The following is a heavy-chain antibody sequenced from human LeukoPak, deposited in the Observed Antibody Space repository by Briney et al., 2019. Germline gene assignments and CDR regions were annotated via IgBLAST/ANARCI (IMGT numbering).Heavy chain of an antibody. J-gene: IGHJ6*02. CDR1: GFTFSSYG. CDR2: ISYDGSNK. Sequence: GGSLRLSCAASGFTFSSYGMHWVRQAPGKGLEWVAGISYDGSNKYYADSVKGRFTISRDNSKNTLYLQMNSLRAEDTAVYYCAKGADYGDYRPSSMDVWGQGNTVTVSS. D-gene: IGHD4-17*01. CDR3: AKGADYGDYRPSSMDV. V-gene: IGHV3-30*18.